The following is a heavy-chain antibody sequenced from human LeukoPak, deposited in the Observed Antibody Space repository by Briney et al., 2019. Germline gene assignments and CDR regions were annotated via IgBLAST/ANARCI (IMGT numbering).Heavy chain of an antibody. CDR3: ARVTTVTNYAFDI. CDR1: GGSISSSNW. CDR2: IYHSGST. J-gene: IGHJ3*02. D-gene: IGHD4-17*01. Sequence: PSETLSLTCAVSGGSISSSNWWSWVRQPPEKGLEWIGEIYHSGSTNYNPSLKSRVTISVDKSKNQFSLKLSSVTAADTAVYYCARVTTVTNYAFDIWGQGTMVTVSS. V-gene: IGHV4-4*02.